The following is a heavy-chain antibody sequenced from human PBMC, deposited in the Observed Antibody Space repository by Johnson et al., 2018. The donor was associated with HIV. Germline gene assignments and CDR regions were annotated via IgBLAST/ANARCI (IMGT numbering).Heavy chain of an antibody. Sequence: VQLLESGGGLVQPGGSLRLSCAASGFTFSSYAMHWVRQAPGKGLEWVAVISYDGSNKYYADSVKGRFTISRDNSKNTLYLQMNSLRAEDTAVYYCARGSSEGAFDIWGQGTMVTVSS. CDR1: GFTFSSYA. J-gene: IGHJ3*02. CDR3: ARGSSEGAFDI. D-gene: IGHD6-19*01. CDR2: ISYDGSNK. V-gene: IGHV3-30-3*01.